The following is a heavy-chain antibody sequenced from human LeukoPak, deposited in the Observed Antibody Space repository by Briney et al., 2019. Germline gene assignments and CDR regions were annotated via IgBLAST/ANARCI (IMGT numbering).Heavy chain of an antibody. D-gene: IGHD3-9*01. J-gene: IGHJ4*02. CDR3: ARALTGFIPGN. CDR2: ISSSGTTI. V-gene: IGHV3-11*01. CDR1: GFTFTDFY. Sequence: GGSLRLSCAASGFTFTDFYMSWIRQAPGKGLEWVSYISSSGTTIYYADSVMGRFTISRDNAKNSLYLQMNSLRAEDTAVYYCARALTGFIPGNWGQGSLVTVSS.